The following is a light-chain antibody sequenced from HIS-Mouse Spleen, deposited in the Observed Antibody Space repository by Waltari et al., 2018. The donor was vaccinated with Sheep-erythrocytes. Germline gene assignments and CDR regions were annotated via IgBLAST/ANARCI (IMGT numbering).Light chain of an antibody. CDR2: EVS. Sequence: QSALTQLPSASGSPGQSVTISCTGTSSDVGGYNYVSWYHQHPGKAPNPMIYEVSKRPQGVPDRFSGSKSGNTASLTVSGLQAEDEADYYCCSYAGSYNHVFATGTKVTVL. CDR1: SSDVGGYNY. CDR3: CSYAGSYNHV. J-gene: IGLJ1*01. V-gene: IGLV2-8*01.